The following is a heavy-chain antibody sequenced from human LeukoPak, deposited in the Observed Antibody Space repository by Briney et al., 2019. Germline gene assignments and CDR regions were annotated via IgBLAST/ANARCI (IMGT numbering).Heavy chain of an antibody. V-gene: IGHV4-4*07. CDR2: IYTSGST. D-gene: IGHD5-18*01. CDR1: GGSFSGYY. J-gene: IGHJ4*02. CDR3: ARDGGYSYGLRNRYFDY. Sequence: SETLSLTCAVYGGSFSGYYWSWIRQPAGKGLEWIGRIYTSGSTNYNPSLKSRVTMSVDTSKNQFSLKLSSVTAADTAVYYCARDGGYSYGLRNRYFDYWGQGTLVTVSS.